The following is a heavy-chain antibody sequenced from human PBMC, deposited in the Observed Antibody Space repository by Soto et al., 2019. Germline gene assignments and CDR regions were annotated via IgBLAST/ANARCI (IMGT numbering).Heavy chain of an antibody. Sequence: ASVKVSCKASGYTFTSYGISWVRQAPGQGLEWMGWISAYNGNTNYAQKLQGRVTMTTDTSTSTAYMELRSLRSDDTAVYYCARVDSSGDFISLIITPEKNWFDPWGQGTLVTGSP. CDR1: GYTFTSYG. V-gene: IGHV1-18*04. D-gene: IGHD3-22*01. CDR2: ISAYNGNT. J-gene: IGHJ5*02. CDR3: ARVDSSGDFISLIITPEKNWFDP.